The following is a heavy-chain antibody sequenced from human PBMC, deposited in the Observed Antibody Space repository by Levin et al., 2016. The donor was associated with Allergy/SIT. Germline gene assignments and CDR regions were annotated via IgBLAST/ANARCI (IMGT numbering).Heavy chain of an antibody. Sequence: IRQPPGKGLEWIGYIYYSGSTNYNPSLKSRVTISVDTSKNQFSLKLSSVTAADTAVYYCARAGAPYGMDVWGQGTTVTVSS. CDR3: ARAGAPYGMDV. CDR2: IYYSGST. V-gene: IGHV4-59*01. J-gene: IGHJ6*02.